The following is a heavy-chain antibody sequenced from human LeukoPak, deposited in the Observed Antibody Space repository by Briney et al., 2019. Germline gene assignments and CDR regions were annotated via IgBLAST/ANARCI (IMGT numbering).Heavy chain of an antibody. CDR2: ISGSGGNT. V-gene: IGHV3-23*01. CDR1: VFTFSTYA. Sequence: GGSLRLSCAASVFTFSTYAMSWVRQAPGKGLEWVSTISGSGGNTYYADSVKGRFTISRDNSKNTLYLRMSSLRAEDTAVYYCAIAVGYYYGSGSFSHMDVWGQGTTVTVSS. J-gene: IGHJ6*02. D-gene: IGHD3-10*01. CDR3: AIAVGYYYGSGSFSHMDV.